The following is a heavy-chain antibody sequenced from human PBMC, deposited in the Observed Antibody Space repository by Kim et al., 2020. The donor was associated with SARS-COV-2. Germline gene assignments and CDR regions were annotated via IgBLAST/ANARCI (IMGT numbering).Heavy chain of an antibody. CDR1: GFTFSSYG. J-gene: IGHJ4*02. D-gene: IGHD4-17*01. V-gene: IGHV3-33*01. CDR2: IWYDGSNK. Sequence: GGSLRLSCAASGFTFSSYGMHWVRQAPGKGLEWVAVIWYDGSNKYYADSVKGRFTISRDNSKNTLYLQMNSLRAEDTAVYYCARAGETRLRKMRYYFDYWGQGTLVTVSS. CDR3: ARAGETRLRKMRYYFDY.